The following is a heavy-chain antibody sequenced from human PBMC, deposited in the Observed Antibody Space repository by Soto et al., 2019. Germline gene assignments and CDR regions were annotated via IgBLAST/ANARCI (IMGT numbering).Heavy chain of an antibody. CDR2: ISYDGSNK. D-gene: IGHD3-3*01. Sequence: QVQLVESGGGVVQPGMSLILSCAASGFTFSTHGMHWVRQAPGKGLEWVAVISYDGSNKYYADSVTGRFTISRDNSKDTLYLQMTSLRAEDTAVYYCAKCGFGALNNYIDVWGKGTTVTVSS. CDR1: GFTFSTHG. CDR3: AKCGFGALNNYIDV. V-gene: IGHV3-30*18. J-gene: IGHJ6*03.